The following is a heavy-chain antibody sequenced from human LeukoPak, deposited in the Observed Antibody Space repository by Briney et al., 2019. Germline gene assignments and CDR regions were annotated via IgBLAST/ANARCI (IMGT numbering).Heavy chain of an antibody. J-gene: IGHJ5*02. CDR2: IHSSGTTI. V-gene: IGHV3-48*03. CDR1: GFTFSSYA. D-gene: IGHD3-10*01. Sequence: PGGSLRLSCAASGFTFSSYAMSWVRQAPGKGLEWVSYIHSSGTTIYYADSVRGRFTISRDNAENSLYLQMNSLRAEDTAVYYCAREVSGEFDPWGQGTLVTVSS. CDR3: AREVSGEFDP.